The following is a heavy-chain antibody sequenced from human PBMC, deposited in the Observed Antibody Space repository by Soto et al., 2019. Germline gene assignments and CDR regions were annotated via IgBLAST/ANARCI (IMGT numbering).Heavy chain of an antibody. CDR2: INHSGST. V-gene: IGHV4-34*01. Sequence: PSETLSLTCAVYGGSFSGSYWSWIRQPPGKGLEWIGEINHSGSTNYNPSLKSRVTISVDTSKNQFSLKLSSVTAADTAVYYCARTRSDSSSWYNWFDPWGQGTLVTVSS. CDR3: ARTRSDSSSWYNWFDP. D-gene: IGHD6-13*01. CDR1: GGSFSGSY. J-gene: IGHJ5*02.